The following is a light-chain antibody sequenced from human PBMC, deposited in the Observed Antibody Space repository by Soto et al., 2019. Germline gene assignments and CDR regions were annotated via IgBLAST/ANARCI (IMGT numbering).Light chain of an antibody. CDR2: DTS. CDR1: QGIGDT. Sequence: EVVMTHSPATLSVSPVKGATLSFSTSQGIGDTLAWYQHKPGQTPRLLIYDTSTRATGVPARFSGSRSGTEFTLTINSLQSEDFAVYYCQRYNNWPLTFGGGTKVDIK. V-gene: IGKV3-15*01. J-gene: IGKJ4*01. CDR3: QRYNNWPLT.